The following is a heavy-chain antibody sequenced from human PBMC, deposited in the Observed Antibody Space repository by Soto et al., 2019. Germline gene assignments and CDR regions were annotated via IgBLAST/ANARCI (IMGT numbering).Heavy chain of an antibody. J-gene: IGHJ5*02. CDR1: GGSISSSNFY. CDR2: IYYSGSS. D-gene: IGHD4-4*01. CDR3: ARHIYSHYVWFDP. Sequence: TLSLTCTVSGGSISSSNFYWGWIRQPPGKGLEWIGSIYYSGSSYYNPSLKSRVTIFVDTSKNQFSLRLNSVTAADTAVYFCARHIYSHYVWFDPWGQGTLVTVSS. V-gene: IGHV4-39*01.